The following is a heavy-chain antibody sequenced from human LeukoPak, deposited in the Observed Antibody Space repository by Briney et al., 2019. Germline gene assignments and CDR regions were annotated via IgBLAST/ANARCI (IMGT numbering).Heavy chain of an antibody. CDR2: INAGNGNT. CDR1: GYTFTSYA. J-gene: IGHJ4*02. V-gene: IGHV1-3*01. D-gene: IGHD3-9*01. Sequence: GASVKVSCKASGYTFTSYAMHWVRQAPGQRLEWMGWINAGNGNTKYSQKLQGRVTITRDTSASTAYMELSSLRSEDTAVYYCAGDYDILTGYYNFDYWGQGPLVTVSS. CDR3: AGDYDILTGYYNFDY.